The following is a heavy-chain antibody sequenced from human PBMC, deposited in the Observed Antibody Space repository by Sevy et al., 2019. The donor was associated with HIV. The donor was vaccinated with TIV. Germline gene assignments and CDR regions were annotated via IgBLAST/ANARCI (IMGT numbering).Heavy chain of an antibody. CDR2: IWYDGSNK. J-gene: IGHJ4*02. D-gene: IGHD6-13*01. CDR1: GFTFSSYG. V-gene: IGHV3-33*01. CDR3: ARDSRRYSSSWEYFDY. Sequence: GGSLRLSCAASGFTFSSYGMHWVRQAPGKGLEWVAVIWYDGSNKYYADSVKGRFTISRDNSKNTLYLQMNSLRAEDTAVYYCARDSRRYSSSWEYFDYWGQGTLVTVSS.